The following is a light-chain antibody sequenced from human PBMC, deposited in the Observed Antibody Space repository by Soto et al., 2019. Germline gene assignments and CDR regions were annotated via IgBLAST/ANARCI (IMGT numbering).Light chain of an antibody. CDR2: DAS. CDR1: QSITYW. CDR3: QQRSNWPPVT. Sequence: DIQMTQSPSSLSASVGDRVTITCRASQSITYWLAWYQQKPGRAPKLLIYDASNRATGIPARFSGSGSGTDFTLAISSLEPEDFAVYYCQQRSNWPPVTFGGGTKAEIK. V-gene: IGKV1-5*01. J-gene: IGKJ4*01.